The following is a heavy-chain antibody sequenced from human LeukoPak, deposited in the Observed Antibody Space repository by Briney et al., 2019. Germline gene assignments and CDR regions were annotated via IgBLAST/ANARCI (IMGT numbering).Heavy chain of an antibody. CDR3: AKAPGPYSSPRWFDP. D-gene: IGHD6-13*01. CDR1: GFTFSSYA. Sequence: SGGPLRLSCAASGFTFSSYAMSWVRQAPGKGLEWVSAISGSGGSTYYADSVKGRFTISRDNSKNTLYLQMNSLRAEDTAVYYCAKAPGPYSSPRWFDPWGQGTLVTVSS. J-gene: IGHJ5*02. CDR2: ISGSGGST. V-gene: IGHV3-23*01.